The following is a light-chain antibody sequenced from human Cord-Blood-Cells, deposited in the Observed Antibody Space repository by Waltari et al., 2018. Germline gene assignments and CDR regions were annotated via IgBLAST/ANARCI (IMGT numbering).Light chain of an antibody. CDR2: WAP. CDR1: PSVLYSSTNKNY. Sequence: DIVMTQSPDSLPVSLGQRATIHCKSRPSVLYSSTNKNYLAWYQQKPGQPPKLLIYWAPTREAGVADRFSGSGSGTDFTRTISSLQAEDVAVYYCQQYYSTPWTFGQGTKVEIK. CDR3: QQYYSTPWT. V-gene: IGKV4-1*01. J-gene: IGKJ1*01.